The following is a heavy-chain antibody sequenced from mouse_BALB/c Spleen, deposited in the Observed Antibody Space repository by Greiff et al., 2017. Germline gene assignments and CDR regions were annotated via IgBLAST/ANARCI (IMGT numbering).Heavy chain of an antibody. CDR1: GDSITSGY. Sequence: EVQRVESGPSLVKPSQTLSLTCSVTGDSITSGYWNWIRKFPGNKLEYMGYISYSGSTYYNPSLKSRISITRDTSKNQYYLQLNSVTTEDTATYYCARSQSYYGNSEFAYWGQGTLVTVSA. D-gene: IGHD2-10*01. CDR2: ISYSGST. V-gene: IGHV3-8*02. CDR3: ARSQSYYGNSEFAY. J-gene: IGHJ3*01.